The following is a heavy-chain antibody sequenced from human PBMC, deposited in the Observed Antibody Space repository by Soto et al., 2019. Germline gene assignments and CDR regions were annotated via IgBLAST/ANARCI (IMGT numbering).Heavy chain of an antibody. CDR1: GYTFTTYD. D-gene: IGHD3-10*01. CDR2: VNPNSGNT. J-gene: IGHJ4*02. V-gene: IGHV1-8*01. Sequence: QVQLVQSGAEVKKPGASVKVSCKASGYTFTTYDINWVRQATGQGLEWMGWVNPNSGNTGYAQKLQGRVTMTRNTSISTAYMELSRLRSEDTAVYYCARGGLWFGELLEFDYWGQGTLVTVSS. CDR3: ARGGLWFGELLEFDY.